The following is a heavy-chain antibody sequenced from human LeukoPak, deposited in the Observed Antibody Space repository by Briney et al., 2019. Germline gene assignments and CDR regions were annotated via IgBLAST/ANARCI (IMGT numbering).Heavy chain of an antibody. D-gene: IGHD3-16*01. J-gene: IGHJ3*02. CDR1: GFTFSYYA. CDR2: ISTRSTYI. Sequence: GGSLRLSCAASGFTFSYYAMNWVRQAPGKGLEWVSSISTRSTYIYYADSLKGRFTISRDNAENSLYLQMNSLRVEDTAVYYCARVGDDDAFDIWGQGTMVTVSS. V-gene: IGHV3-21*01. CDR3: ARVGDDDAFDI.